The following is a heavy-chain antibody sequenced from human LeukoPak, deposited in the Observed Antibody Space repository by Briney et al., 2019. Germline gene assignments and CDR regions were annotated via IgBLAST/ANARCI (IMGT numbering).Heavy chain of an antibody. J-gene: IGHJ4*02. CDR2: INQDGSEK. Sequence: VGSLRLSCAASGFTYSTYWMSWVRQAPGKGLEWVANINQDGSEKYYVDSVRGRFTISRDNAKNSLYLQMNSLRGEDTAVYYCARNAPFDYWGQGTLVTVSS. CDR1: GFTYSTYW. CDR3: ARNAPFDY. V-gene: IGHV3-7*01.